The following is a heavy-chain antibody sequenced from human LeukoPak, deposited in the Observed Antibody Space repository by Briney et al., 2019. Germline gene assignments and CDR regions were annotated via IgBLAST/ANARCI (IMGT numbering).Heavy chain of an antibody. CDR2: ISFDGSHK. Sequence: PGGSLRLSCAASGFTFSHYAMHWVRQAPGKGLKWVAFISFDGSHKYYADSVKGRFTISRDNSMNTLSLHMDSLRAEDTAVYYCAKPGSGTTVTTDWGQGTLVTVSS. CDR3: AKPGSGTTVTTD. V-gene: IGHV3-30*18. D-gene: IGHD4-17*01. CDR1: GFTFSHYA. J-gene: IGHJ4*02.